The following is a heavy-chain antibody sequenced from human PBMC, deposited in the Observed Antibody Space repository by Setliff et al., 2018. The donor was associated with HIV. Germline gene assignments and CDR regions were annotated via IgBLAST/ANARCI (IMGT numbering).Heavy chain of an antibody. V-gene: IGHV1-46*01. CDR3: VTTELYYDIGGYYYFDY. D-gene: IGHD3-22*01. CDR2: IIPKSDTT. Sequence: ASVKVSCKASGYTFTSYYIYWVRQAPGQGLEWMGKIIPKSDTTTYAQKFQGRVTMTADKSSNTAYMELTSLTSEDTAVYYCVTTELYYDIGGYYYFDYWGPGTLVTVSS. J-gene: IGHJ4*02. CDR1: GYTFTSYY.